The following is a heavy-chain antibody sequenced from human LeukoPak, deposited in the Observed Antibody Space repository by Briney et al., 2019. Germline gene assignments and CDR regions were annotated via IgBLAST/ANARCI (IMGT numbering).Heavy chain of an antibody. V-gene: IGHV3-33*01. CDR3: ARDGTTVSDRLDY. J-gene: IGHJ4*02. Sequence: GGSLRLSCAASGFTFSSYGMHWVRQAPGKGLEWVAVIWYDGSNKYYADSVKGRFTISRDNSKNTLYLQMNSLRAEDTAVYYCARDGTTVSDRLDYWGQGTLATVSS. D-gene: IGHD4-17*01. CDR2: IWYDGSNK. CDR1: GFTFSSYG.